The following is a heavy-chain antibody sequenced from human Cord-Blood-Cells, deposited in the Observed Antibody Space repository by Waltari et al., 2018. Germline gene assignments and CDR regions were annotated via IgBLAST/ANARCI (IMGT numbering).Heavy chain of an antibody. V-gene: IGHV1-2*04. D-gene: IGHD3-10*01. CDR3: ARTPMVRGVMGSAFDI. Sequence: QVQLVQSGAEVKKPGASVKVSCKASGYTFTGYYMHLVRQAPGQGLEWMGWINPNSGGTNYAQKFQGWVTMTRDTSISTAYMELSRLRSDDTAVYYCARTPMVRGVMGSAFDIWGQGTMVTVSS. CDR1: GYTFTGYY. CDR2: INPNSGGT. J-gene: IGHJ3*02.